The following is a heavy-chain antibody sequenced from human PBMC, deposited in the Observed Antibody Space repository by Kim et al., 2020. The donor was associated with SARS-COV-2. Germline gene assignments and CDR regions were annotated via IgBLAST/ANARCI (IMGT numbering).Heavy chain of an antibody. Sequence: GGSLRLSCAASGFTFSSYDMHWVRQATGKGLEWVSAIGTAGDTYYPGSVKGRFTISRENAKNSLYLQMNSLRAGDTAVYYCARGSWFGERDIWGQGTMVTVSS. CDR2: IGTAGDT. CDR1: GFTFSSYD. V-gene: IGHV3-13*04. CDR3: ARGSWFGERDI. J-gene: IGHJ3*02. D-gene: IGHD3-10*01.